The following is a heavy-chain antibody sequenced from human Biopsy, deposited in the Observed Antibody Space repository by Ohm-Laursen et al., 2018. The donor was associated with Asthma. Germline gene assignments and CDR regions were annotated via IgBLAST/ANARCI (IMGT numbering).Heavy chain of an antibody. CDR3: ARCQVGYSSGWSLLLKKIYYSGMDV. D-gene: IGHD6-19*01. J-gene: IGHJ6*02. Sequence: GASVKVSCKAPGGTFSNFAISWVRQAPGQGLEWLGGSMTVFGTTNYAQTFQGRVTITADESTSTAYMEVTSLRSEDTAIYYCARCQVGYSSGWSLLLKKIYYSGMDVWGQGTAVTVSS. CDR1: GGTFSNFA. V-gene: IGHV1-69*13. CDR2: SMTVFGTT.